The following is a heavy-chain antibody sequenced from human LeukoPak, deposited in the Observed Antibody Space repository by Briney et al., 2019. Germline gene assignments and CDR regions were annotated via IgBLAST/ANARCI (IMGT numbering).Heavy chain of an antibody. CDR3: ARCFWSGDDRRGSSEYYYYLDV. CDR2: ISSSGSTI. CDR1: GFTFSDYY. V-gene: IGHV3-11*01. D-gene: IGHD3-3*01. J-gene: IGHJ6*03. Sequence: PGGSLRLSCAAAGFTFSDYYMTWIRQAPGKGLEWVSYISSSGSTIYYADSVKGRFTISRDNAKNSLYLQMNSLRAEDTAVYYCARCFWSGDDRRGSSEYYYYLDVSGKGTTITVSS.